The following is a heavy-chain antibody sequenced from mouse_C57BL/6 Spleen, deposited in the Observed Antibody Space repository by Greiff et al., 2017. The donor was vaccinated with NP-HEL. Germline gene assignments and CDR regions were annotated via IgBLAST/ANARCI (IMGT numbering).Heavy chain of an antibody. V-gene: IGHV1-80*01. D-gene: IGHD2-1*01. CDR2: IYPGDGDT. CDR3: ARVSGNYVWYFDV. CDR1: GYAFSSYW. J-gene: IGHJ1*03. Sequence: VKVVESGAELVKPGASVKISCKASGYAFSSYWMNWVKQRPGKGLEWIGQIYPGDGDTNYNGKFKGKATLTADKSSSTAYMQLSSLTSEDSAVYFCARVSGNYVWYFDVWGTGTTVTVSS.